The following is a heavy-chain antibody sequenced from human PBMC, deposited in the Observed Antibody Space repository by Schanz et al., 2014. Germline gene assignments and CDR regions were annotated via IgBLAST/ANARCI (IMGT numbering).Heavy chain of an antibody. Sequence: EVQLAESGGGLVQPGGSLRLSCAASTFTFSSDWMSWVRQAPGKGLEWVANIKEDGSVKDYVDSVKGRFTISRDNAKNSLYLQMTSLRAEDTAVYYYARGGPAYYFDDWGQGTLVTVSS. V-gene: IGHV3-7*02. CDR3: ARGGPAYYFDD. CDR2: IKEDGSVK. J-gene: IGHJ4*02. CDR1: TFTFSSDW.